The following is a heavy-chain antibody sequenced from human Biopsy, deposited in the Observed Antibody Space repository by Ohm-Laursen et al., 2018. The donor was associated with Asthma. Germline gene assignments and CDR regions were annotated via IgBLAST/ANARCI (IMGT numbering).Heavy chain of an antibody. CDR2: INTNTGNP. CDR3: ARAVDYTQYYGIDV. Sequence: ASVKVSCKASGYTVTRYAINWVRQAPGQGLEWMGWINTNTGNPTYAQGFTGRFVFSLDTSVNTAHLQISNLKAEDTAVYFCARAVDYTQYYGIDVWGQGTTVTVS. CDR1: GYTVTRYA. J-gene: IGHJ6*02. D-gene: IGHD2/OR15-2a*01. V-gene: IGHV7-4-1*02.